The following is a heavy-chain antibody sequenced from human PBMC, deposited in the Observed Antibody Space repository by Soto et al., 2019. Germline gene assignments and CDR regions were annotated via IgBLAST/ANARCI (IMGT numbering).Heavy chain of an antibody. V-gene: IGHV6-1*01. Sequence: SQTLSLTCAISGDSVSSNSAAWNWIRQSPSRGLEWLGRTYYRSKWYNDYAVSVKSRITINPDTSKNQFSLQLNSVTPEDTAVYYCARGFWSGYKRYYYYGMDVWGQGTTVTV. J-gene: IGHJ6*02. CDR1: GDSVSSNSAA. D-gene: IGHD3-3*01. CDR2: TYYRSKWYN. CDR3: ARGFWSGYKRYYYYGMDV.